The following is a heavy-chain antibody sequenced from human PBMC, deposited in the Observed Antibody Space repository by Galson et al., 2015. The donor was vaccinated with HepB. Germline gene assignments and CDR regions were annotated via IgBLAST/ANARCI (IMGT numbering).Heavy chain of an antibody. D-gene: IGHD1-1*01. CDR2: INAGNGNT. Sequence: SVKVSCKASGYTFTSYAMHWVRQAPGQRLEWMGWINAGNGNTKYSQKFQGRVTIARDTSASTAYMELNSLRSKDTAVYYCARGVYNSYYFDYWGQGTLVTVSS. J-gene: IGHJ4*02. V-gene: IGHV1-3*01. CDR1: GYTFTSYA. CDR3: ARGVYNSYYFDY.